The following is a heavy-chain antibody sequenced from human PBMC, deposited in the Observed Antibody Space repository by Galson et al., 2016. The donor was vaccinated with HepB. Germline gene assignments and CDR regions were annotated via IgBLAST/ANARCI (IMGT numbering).Heavy chain of an antibody. CDR2: IYTSGST. V-gene: IGHV4-61*09. CDR3: ARENWKPRGYGSGYDY. Sequence: TLSLTCTVSGGSISSGSYNWNWIRQPAGKRLEWIGHIYTSGSTNYNPSLKSRVAISVDTSKNQFSLKLSSVTAADTAVYFCARENWKPRGYGSGYDYWGQGTLVTVSS. J-gene: IGHJ4*02. D-gene: IGHD5-18*01. CDR1: GGSISSGSYN.